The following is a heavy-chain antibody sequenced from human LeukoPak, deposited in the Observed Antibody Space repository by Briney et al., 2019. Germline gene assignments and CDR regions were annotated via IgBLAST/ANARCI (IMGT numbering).Heavy chain of an antibody. CDR3: AELGITMIGGV. Sequence: PGGSLRLSCAASGFNFTNYGMGWVRQAPGKGLEWVSGIAGTGGNTYYADSVKGRFTISRDNSKNTLYLQMNSLRAEDTAVYYCAELGITMIGGVWGKGTTVTISS. CDR1: GFNFTNYG. CDR2: IAGTGGNT. D-gene: IGHD3-10*02. J-gene: IGHJ6*04. V-gene: IGHV3-23*01.